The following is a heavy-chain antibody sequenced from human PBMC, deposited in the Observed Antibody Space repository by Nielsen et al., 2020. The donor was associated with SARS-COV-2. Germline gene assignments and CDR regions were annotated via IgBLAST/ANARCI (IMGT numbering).Heavy chain of an antibody. Sequence: GESLKISCAASGFTFSSYAMHWVRQAPGKGLEWVAVISYDGSNKYYADSVKGRFTISRDNAKNSLYLQMNSLRAEDTALYYCAKGLLWFGELWQAFDIWGQGTMVTVSS. CDR2: ISYDGSNK. CDR3: AKGLLWFGELWQAFDI. CDR1: GFTFSSYA. D-gene: IGHD3-10*01. J-gene: IGHJ3*02. V-gene: IGHV3-30-3*01.